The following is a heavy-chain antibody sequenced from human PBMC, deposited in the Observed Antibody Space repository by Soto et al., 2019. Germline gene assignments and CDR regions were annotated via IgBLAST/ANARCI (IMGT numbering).Heavy chain of an antibody. CDR3: ARDPSGGYDAGSNFDY. CDR1: GYTFTSYG. Sequence: QVPLVQSGAEVKKPGASVKVSCKASGYTFTSYGISWVRQAPGQGLEWMGWISAYNGDTNYAQKLQGRVTMTTDTSTSTAYMELRSLRSDDTAVYYCARDPSGGYDAGSNFDYWGQGTLVTVSS. V-gene: IGHV1-18*01. CDR2: ISAYNGDT. J-gene: IGHJ4*02. D-gene: IGHD5-12*01.